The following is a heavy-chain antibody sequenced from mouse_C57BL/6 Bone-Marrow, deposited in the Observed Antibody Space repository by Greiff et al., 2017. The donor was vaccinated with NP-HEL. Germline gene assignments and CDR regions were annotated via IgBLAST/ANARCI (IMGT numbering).Heavy chain of an antibody. CDR1: GFNIKDYY. Sequence: VQLQQSGAELVRPGASVKLSCTASGFNIKDYYMHWVKQRPEQGLEWIGRIDPEDGDTKYAPKFQGKATMTADTSSTSAYLRRSSLTSEDADVCYSTRRGYGPFADWGQGTLVTVSA. V-gene: IGHV14-1*01. CDR3: TRRGYGPFAD. J-gene: IGHJ3*01. CDR2: IDPEDGDT. D-gene: IGHD2-2*01.